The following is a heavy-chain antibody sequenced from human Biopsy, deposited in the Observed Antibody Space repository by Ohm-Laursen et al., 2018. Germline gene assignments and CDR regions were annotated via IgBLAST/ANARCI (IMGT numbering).Heavy chain of an antibody. CDR1: GYSFPPYW. J-gene: IGHJ3*02. CDR3: ARNSGNYKYDAFDI. D-gene: IGHD1-7*01. V-gene: IGHV5-51*01. Sequence: ESLKISCKGSGYSFPPYWIGWVRQMPGKGLEWKGIIHPSDSNTIYSPSFQGQVTISADKSISTAYLQLTSLKASDTAMYYCARNSGNYKYDAFDIWGLGTMVTVSS. CDR2: IHPSDSNT.